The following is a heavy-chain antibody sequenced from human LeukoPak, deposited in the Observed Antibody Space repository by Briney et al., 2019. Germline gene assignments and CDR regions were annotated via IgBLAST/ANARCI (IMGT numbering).Heavy chain of an antibody. CDR3: ARDDGPTQAFDY. V-gene: IGHV1-69*05. CDR2: IIPIFGTA. Sequence: RASVKVSCKASGGTFSSYAISWVRQAPGQGLEWMGGIIPIFGTANYAQKFQGRVTMTRDTSTSTVYMELSSLRSEDTAVYYCARDDGPTQAFDYWGQGTLVTVSS. CDR1: GGTFSSYA. J-gene: IGHJ4*02. D-gene: IGHD2-15*01.